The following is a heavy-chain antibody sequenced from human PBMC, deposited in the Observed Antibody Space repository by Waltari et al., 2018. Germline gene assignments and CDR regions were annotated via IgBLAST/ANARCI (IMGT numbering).Heavy chain of an antibody. CDR2: IYHSGST. Sequence: QVQLQESGPGLVKPSATLSLTCAVPGYSTRSGTYWGWSRKPPGKGVEGIGSIYHSGSTYYNPSLKSRVTISVDTSKNQFSRKLSSVTAADTAVYYCARDMGWLQLLTAFDIWGQGTMVTVSS. CDR3: ARDMGWLQLLTAFDI. V-gene: IGHV4-38-2*02. J-gene: IGHJ3*02. CDR1: GYSTRSGTY. D-gene: IGHD5-12*01.